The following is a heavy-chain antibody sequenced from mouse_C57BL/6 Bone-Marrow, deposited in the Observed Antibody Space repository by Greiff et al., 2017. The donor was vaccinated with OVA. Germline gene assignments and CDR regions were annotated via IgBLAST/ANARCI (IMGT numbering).Heavy chain of an antibody. CDR2: INPNNGGT. D-gene: IGHD5-5*01. J-gene: IGHJ4*01. CDR1: GYTFTDYN. Sequence: EVQRVESGPELVKPGASVKIPCKASGYTFTDYNMDWVKQSHGKSLEWIGDINPNNGGTIYNQKFKGKATLTVDKSSSTAYMELRSLTSEDTAVYYCARRTNYVGAMDYWGQGTSVTVSS. V-gene: IGHV1-18*01. CDR3: ARRTNYVGAMDY.